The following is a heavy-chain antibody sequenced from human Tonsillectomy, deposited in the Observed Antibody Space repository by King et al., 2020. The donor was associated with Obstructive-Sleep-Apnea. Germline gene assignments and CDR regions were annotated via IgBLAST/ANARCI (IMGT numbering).Heavy chain of an antibody. J-gene: IGHJ6*02. V-gene: IGHV5-51*01. CDR2: IYPGDSDT. CDR3: ARLLSSRGNYYGMDV. CDR1: GYSFTSYW. Sequence: QLVQSGAEVKKPGESLKISCKGSGYSFTSYWIGWVRQMPGKGLEWMGSIYPGDSDTRYSPSFQGQVTISADKSFSTAYLQWSSLKASDTAMYYWARLLSSRGNYYGMDVWGQGTTVTVSS. D-gene: IGHD1-26*01.